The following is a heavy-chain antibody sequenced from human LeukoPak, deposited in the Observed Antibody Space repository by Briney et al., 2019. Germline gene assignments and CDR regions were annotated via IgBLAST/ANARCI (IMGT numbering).Heavy chain of an antibody. D-gene: IGHD3-22*01. CDR2: IYYSGST. J-gene: IGHJ4*02. V-gene: IGHV4-59*01. CDR1: GGSISSYY. Sequence: SETLSLTCTVSGGSISSYYWSWIRQPPGKGLEWIGYIYYSGSTNYNPSLKSRVTISVDTSKNQFSLKLSSVTAADTAVYYCARLTDAGLAGSSGYYQYYFDYWGQGTLVTVSS. CDR3: ARLTDAGLAGSSGYYQYYFDY.